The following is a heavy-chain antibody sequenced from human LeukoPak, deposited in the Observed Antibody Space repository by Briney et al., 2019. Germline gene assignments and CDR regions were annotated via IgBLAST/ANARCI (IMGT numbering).Heavy chain of an antibody. CDR3: TRLGYYDSSGTIDY. CDR1: GFTFGEYA. V-gene: IGHV3-49*03. J-gene: IGHJ4*02. D-gene: IGHD3-22*01. Sequence: PGRSLRLSCTASGFTFGEYAMSWFRQAPGKGLEWVGFIRSKAYGATTEYAGSVKGRFTISRDDSKSIAYLQMNSMKAEETAVYYCTRLGYYDSSGTIDYWGPGTLVTVSS. CDR2: IRSKAYGATT.